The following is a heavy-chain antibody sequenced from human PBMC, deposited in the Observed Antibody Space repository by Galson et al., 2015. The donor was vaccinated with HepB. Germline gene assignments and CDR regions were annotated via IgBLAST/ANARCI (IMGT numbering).Heavy chain of an antibody. J-gene: IGHJ4*02. D-gene: IGHD4-17*01. CDR2: IYSGGAT. CDR1: GFTVSTNF. V-gene: IGHV3-66*01. CDR3: ARDLNAYGDF. Sequence: SLRLSCAASGFTVSTNFMSWVRQAPGKGLEWVSDIYSGGATYYADSVRGRFTISRDKSKNTLFLQMDSLRAEDTAVYYCARDLNAYGDFWGQGTLVTVSS.